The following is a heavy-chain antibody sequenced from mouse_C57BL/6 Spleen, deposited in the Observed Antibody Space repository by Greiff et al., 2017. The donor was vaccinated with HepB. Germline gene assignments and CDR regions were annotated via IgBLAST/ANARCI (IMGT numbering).Heavy chain of an antibody. CDR2: ISSGSSTI. J-gene: IGHJ4*01. D-gene: IGHD2-5*01. CDR1: GFTFSDYG. Sequence: EVHLVESGGGLVKPGGSLKLSCAASGFTFSDYGMHWVRQAPEKGLEWVAYISSGSSTIYYADTVKGRFTISRDNAKNTLFLQMTSLRSEDTAMYYCAISNPYYAMDYWGQGTSVTVSS. V-gene: IGHV5-17*01. CDR3: AISNPYYAMDY.